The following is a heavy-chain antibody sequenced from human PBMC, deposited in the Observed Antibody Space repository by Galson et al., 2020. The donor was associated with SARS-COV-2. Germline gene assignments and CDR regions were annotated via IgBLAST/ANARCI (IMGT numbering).Heavy chain of an antibody. CDR1: DYFISSGYF. CDR3: ARDGTYYDFWSDTNFAY. Sequence: SETLSLTCAVSDYFISSGYFWGWIRQPPGKGLQWIGSIYHSGNTYYNPSLQSRVTISVDTSKNQFSLKLNSVTAADTAVYYCARDGTYYDFWSDTNFAYWGQGTLVTVSS. D-gene: IGHD3-3*01. J-gene: IGHJ4*02. CDR2: IYHSGNT. V-gene: IGHV4-38-2*02.